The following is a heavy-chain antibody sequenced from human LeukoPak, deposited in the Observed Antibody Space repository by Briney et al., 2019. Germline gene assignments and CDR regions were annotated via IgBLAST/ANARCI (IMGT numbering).Heavy chain of an antibody. CDR2: INPNSGGT. D-gene: IGHD6-13*01. CDR3: ARVPSYSSSWYRAFDY. J-gene: IGHJ4*02. Sequence: ASVKVSCKASGYTFTGYYMHWVRQAPGQGLEWMGRINPNSGGTNYAQKFQGRVTMTRDTSISTAYMELSRLRSDDTAVYYCARVPSYSSSWYRAFDYRGQGTLVTVSS. V-gene: IGHV1-2*06. CDR1: GYTFTGYY.